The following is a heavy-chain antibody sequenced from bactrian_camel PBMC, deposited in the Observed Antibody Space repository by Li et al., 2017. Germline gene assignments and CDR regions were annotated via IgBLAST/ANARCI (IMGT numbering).Heavy chain of an antibody. V-gene: IGHV3S55*01. Sequence: VQLVESGGGSVQAGGSLRLSCAPSGLSVSDFSMAWFRQSPGKERKAVAAIRRDDLTAYTDSVKGRFTISKDNAKNTLYLQMNTLKPEDTALYYCAARSRRSWTDLLQTTLYSYWGQGTQVTVS. CDR1: GLSVSDFS. D-gene: IGHD1*01. J-gene: IGHJ4*01. CDR3: AARSRRSWTDLLQTTLYSY. CDR2: IRRDDLT.